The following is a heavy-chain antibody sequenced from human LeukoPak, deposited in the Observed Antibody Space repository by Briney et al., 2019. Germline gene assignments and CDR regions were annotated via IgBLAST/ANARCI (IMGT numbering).Heavy chain of an antibody. CDR3: ATRYYDFWSGNNWFDP. Sequence: SETLSLTCAVYGGSFSGYYWSWIRQPPGKGLEWIGEINHSGSTNYNPSLKSRVTISVDTSKNQFSLKLSSVTAADTAVYYCATRYYDFWSGNNWFDPWGQGTLVTVSS. D-gene: IGHD3-3*01. J-gene: IGHJ5*02. V-gene: IGHV4-34*01. CDR2: INHSGST. CDR1: GGSFSGYY.